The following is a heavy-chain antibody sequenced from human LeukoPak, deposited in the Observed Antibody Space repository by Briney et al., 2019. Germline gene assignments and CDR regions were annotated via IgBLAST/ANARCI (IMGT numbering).Heavy chain of an antibody. CDR2: IYYSGST. CDR3: ARVLRGYSYGFITYYFDY. J-gene: IGHJ4*02. D-gene: IGHD5-18*01. CDR1: GGSISSGGYY. Sequence: SETLSLTCTVSGGSISSGGYYWSWIRQHPGKGLEWIGYIYYSGSTYYNPSLKSRVTISVDTSKNQFSPKLSSVTAADTAVYYCARVLRGYSYGFITYYFDYWGQGTLVTVSS. V-gene: IGHV4-31*03.